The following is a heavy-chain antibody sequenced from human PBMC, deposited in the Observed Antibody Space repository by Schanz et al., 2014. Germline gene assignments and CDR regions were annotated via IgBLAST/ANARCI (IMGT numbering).Heavy chain of an antibody. J-gene: IGHJ4*02. CDR1: GITFSGCG. CDR3: AGRCSSPRCYAHQVDY. CDR2: IRYDGSVK. D-gene: IGHD2-2*01. Sequence: QVKLVESGGGVVQPGGSLRLSCATSGITFSGCGMHWVRQAPGKGLEWVTFIRYDGSVKYYVDSVKGRFTVSRDNSRKILYLQMDSLRPDDTAVYYCAGRCSSPRCYAHQVDYWGQGTLVTVSS. V-gene: IGHV3-30*02.